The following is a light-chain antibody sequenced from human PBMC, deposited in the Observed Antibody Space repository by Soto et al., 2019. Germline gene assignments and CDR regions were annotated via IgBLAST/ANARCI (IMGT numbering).Light chain of an antibody. V-gene: IGLV2-14*01. J-gene: IGLJ1*01. CDR1: SSDVGGYNY. CDR3: SSYTSSSTNV. Sequence: QSALTQPASVSGSPGQSITISCTGTSSDVGGYNYVSWYQQHPGKAPKLMIYEVSNRPSGVSNRFSGSKSGNTASLTISGLKAEDEADYYCSSYTSSSTNVFGTGTKVTVL. CDR2: EVS.